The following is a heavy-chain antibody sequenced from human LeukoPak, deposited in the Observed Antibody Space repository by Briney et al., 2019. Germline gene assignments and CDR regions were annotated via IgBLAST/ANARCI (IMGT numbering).Heavy chain of an antibody. J-gene: IGHJ6*02. CDR2: IKPDGSET. CDR3: VRFGPDHDMGL. Sequence: GGSLRLYCAAAGFRLSNYWMTWVRPAPEKGLGWLARIKPDGSETYYMDSVKGRFTISRENAKSSLYLQMNSLRVEDTAVYHCVRFGPDHDMGLWGQGTTVTVS. V-gene: IGHV3-7*01. D-gene: IGHD3-16*01. CDR1: GFRLSNYW.